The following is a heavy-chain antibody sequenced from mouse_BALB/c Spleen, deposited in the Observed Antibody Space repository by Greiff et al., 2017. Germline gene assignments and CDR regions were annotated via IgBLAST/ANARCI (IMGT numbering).Heavy chain of an antibody. V-gene: IGHV14-3*02. CDR3: AKGIYYGYDAY. Sequence: EVKLVESGAELVKPGASVKLSCTASGFYIKDTYMHWVKQRPEQGLEWIGRIDPANGNTKYDPKFQGKATITADTSSNTAYLQLSSLTSEDTAVYYCAKGIYYGYDAYWGQGTLVTVSA. J-gene: IGHJ3*01. D-gene: IGHD2-2*01. CDR2: IDPANGNT. CDR1: GFYIKDTY.